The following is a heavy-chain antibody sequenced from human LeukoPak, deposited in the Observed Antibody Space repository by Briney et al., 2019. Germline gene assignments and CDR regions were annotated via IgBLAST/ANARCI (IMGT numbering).Heavy chain of an antibody. CDR2: ISSSSSYI. J-gene: IGHJ4*02. CDR1: GFTFSSYS. CDR3: ARVWSYCSGGSCYTPHGY. D-gene: IGHD2-15*01. Sequence: GGSLRLSCAASGFTFSSYSMNWVRQAPGKGLEWVSSISSSSSYIYYADSVKGRFTISRDNAKNSLYLQMNSLRAEDSAVYYCARVWSYCSGGSCYTPHGYWGQGTLITVSS. V-gene: IGHV3-21*01.